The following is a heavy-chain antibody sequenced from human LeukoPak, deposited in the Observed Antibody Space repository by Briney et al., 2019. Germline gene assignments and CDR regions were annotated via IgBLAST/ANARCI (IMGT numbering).Heavy chain of an antibody. CDR1: GFTFSSYA. V-gene: IGHV3-30*04. D-gene: IGHD1-26*01. CDR2: ISYDGSNK. Sequence: PGGSLRLSCAASGFTFSSYAMHWVRQAPGKGLEWVAVISYDGSNKYYADSVKGRFTISRDNSKNTLYLQMNSLRAEDTAVYYCAKDLFSGLFSGSYLDYWGQGTLVTVSS. J-gene: IGHJ4*02. CDR3: AKDLFSGLFSGSYLDY.